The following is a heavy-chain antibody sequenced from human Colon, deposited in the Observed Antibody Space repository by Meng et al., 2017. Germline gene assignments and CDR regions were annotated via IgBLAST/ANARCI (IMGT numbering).Heavy chain of an antibody. J-gene: IGHJ5*02. Sequence: SETLSLTFAVSAASIISTYWCFWVRQPPGKGLEWIGEVHHSGGTNYNPSLKSRVTISVDESNNQYSLSLTSVTAADTAIYYCGRNGAYAIDPWGRGTLVTVSS. D-gene: IGHD2-8*01. V-gene: IGHV4-4*02. CDR3: GRNGAYAIDP. CDR2: VHHSGGT. CDR1: AASIISTYW.